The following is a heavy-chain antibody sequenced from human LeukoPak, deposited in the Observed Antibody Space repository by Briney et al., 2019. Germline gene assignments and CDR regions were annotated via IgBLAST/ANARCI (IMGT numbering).Heavy chain of an antibody. CDR2: ISSSGSTI. V-gene: IGHV3-48*03. Sequence: QTGGSLRLSCAASGFTFSSYEMNWVRQAPGKGLEWVSYISSSGSTIYYADSVKGRFTNSRDNAKNSLYLQMNSLRAEDTAVYYCARDVGRGYSYGYDYWGQGTLVTVSS. J-gene: IGHJ4*02. D-gene: IGHD5-18*01. CDR1: GFTFSSYE. CDR3: ARDVGRGYSYGYDY.